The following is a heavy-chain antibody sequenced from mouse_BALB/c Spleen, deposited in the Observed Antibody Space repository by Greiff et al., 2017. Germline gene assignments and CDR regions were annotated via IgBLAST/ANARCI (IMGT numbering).Heavy chain of an antibody. CDR2: ISSGGSYT. V-gene: IGHV5-6*01. Sequence: EVMLVESGGDLVKPGGSLKLSCAASGFTFSSYGMSWVRQTPDKRLEWVATISSGGSYTYYPDSVKGRFTISRDNTKNSLYLQMSSLKSDDTDMYYCARQGTGTDYAMDYWGQGTSVTVSS. D-gene: IGHD4-1*01. CDR1: GFTFSSYG. CDR3: ARQGTGTDYAMDY. J-gene: IGHJ4*01.